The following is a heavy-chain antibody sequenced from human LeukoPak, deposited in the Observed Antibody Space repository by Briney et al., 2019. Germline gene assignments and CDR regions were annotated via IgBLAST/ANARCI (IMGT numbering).Heavy chain of an antibody. V-gene: IGHV3-53*01. J-gene: IGHJ6*03. D-gene: IGHD1-1*01. CDR1: VFTVSSNY. CDR2: IYSGGST. Sequence: GGSLRLSCAASVFTVSSNYMSWVRHAPGEGLEWGSDIYSGGSTYYADSVKGRFTISRDNSKNTLYLQMNRLRAEDTAVYYCARIRGSHNYNYMDVWGEGTSVTVSS. CDR3: ARIRGSHNYNYMDV.